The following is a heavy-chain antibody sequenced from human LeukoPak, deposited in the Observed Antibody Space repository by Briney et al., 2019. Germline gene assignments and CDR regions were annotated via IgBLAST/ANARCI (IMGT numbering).Heavy chain of an antibody. CDR3: ARWHYYGSGSYDWFDP. D-gene: IGHD3-10*01. V-gene: IGHV1-69*02. CDR1: GYTFTGYY. CDR2: IIPILGIA. J-gene: IGHJ5*02. Sequence: GASVKVSCKASGYTFTGYYMHWVRQAPGQGLERMGRIIPILGIANYAQKFQGRVTITADKSTSTAYMELSSLRSEATAVYYCARWHYYGSGSYDWFDPWGQGTLVTVSS.